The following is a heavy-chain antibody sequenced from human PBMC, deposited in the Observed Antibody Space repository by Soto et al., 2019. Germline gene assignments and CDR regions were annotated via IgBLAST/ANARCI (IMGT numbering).Heavy chain of an antibody. CDR1: GFAFSDYA. Sequence: EVQLLESGGGLVQMGGSLRLSCVASGFAFSDYAMNWVRQSPGTGLEWVSGISPGGDDTYYADSVKGRFTISSDSAKSTLYPQMTSLRAGDRGTYYCTRGRAYWGQGALVTVSS. CDR3: TRGRAY. J-gene: IGHJ4*02. CDR2: ISPGGDDT. V-gene: IGHV3-23*01.